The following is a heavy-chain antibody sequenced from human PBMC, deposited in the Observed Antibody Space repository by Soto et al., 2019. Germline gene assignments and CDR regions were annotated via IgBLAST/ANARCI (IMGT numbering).Heavy chain of an antibody. J-gene: IGHJ4*02. Sequence: DVELLESGGGLVQPGGSLRLSCAAAGFNFNTFAMTWVRQAPGKGLEWVSYISGGGSTTYYADSVKGRFAISRDNFKNTLYLQMNNRGAEDTAIYYCAKLDFWSSTPDDHWGQGTLVTVSS. CDR3: AKLDFWSSTPDDH. D-gene: IGHD3-3*01. CDR2: ISGGGSTT. V-gene: IGHV3-23*01. CDR1: GFNFNTFA.